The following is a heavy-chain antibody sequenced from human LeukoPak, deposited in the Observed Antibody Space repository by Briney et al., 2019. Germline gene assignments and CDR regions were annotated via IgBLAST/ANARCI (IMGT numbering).Heavy chain of an antibody. V-gene: IGHV3-30*01. Sequence: GGSLRLSCAASGFTFSSYAMHWVRQAPGKGLEWVAVISYDGSNKYYADFVKGRFTISRDNSKNTLYLQMNSLRAEDTAVYYCARVLEWELPYFDYWGQGTLVTVSS. D-gene: IGHD1-26*01. CDR3: ARVLEWELPYFDY. J-gene: IGHJ4*02. CDR1: GFTFSSYA. CDR2: ISYDGSNK.